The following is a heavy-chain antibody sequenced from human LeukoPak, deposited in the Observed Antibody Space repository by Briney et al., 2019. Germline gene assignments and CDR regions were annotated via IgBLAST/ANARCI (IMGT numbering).Heavy chain of an antibody. J-gene: IGHJ4*02. CDR3: ASEGRYSGFDY. CDR1: GFTFSSYS. D-gene: IGHD2-15*01. Sequence: PGGSLRLSCAASGFTFSSYSMTWVRQAPGKGLEWVSSISSSSSYIYYADSVKGRFTISRDNAKNSLYLQMNSLRAEDTAVYYCASEGRYSGFDYWGQGTLVTVSS. CDR2: ISSSSSYI. V-gene: IGHV3-21*01.